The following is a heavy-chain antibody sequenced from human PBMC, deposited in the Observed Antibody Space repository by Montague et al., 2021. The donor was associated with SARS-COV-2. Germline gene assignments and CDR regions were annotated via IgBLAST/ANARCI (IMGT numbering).Heavy chain of an antibody. CDR2: IDNSGST. J-gene: IGHJ6*02. D-gene: IGHD1-20*01. V-gene: IGHV4-4*09. Sequence: SETLSLTCTVSGDSIRESHWSWIRQPPGKGLKWIGYIDNSGSTNXNPALESRVTLTVSASNNQFYLTLRSVTAADTAVYYCARLTGSRVYYYHYGLDVWGQGTTVTVSS. CDR3: ARLTGSRVYYYHYGLDV. CDR1: GDSIRESH.